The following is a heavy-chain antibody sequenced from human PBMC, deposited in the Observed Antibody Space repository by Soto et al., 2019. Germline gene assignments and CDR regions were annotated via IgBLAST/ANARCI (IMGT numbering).Heavy chain of an antibody. J-gene: IGHJ4*02. V-gene: IGHV4-30-4*01. CDR1: GGSISSGDYY. D-gene: IGHD3-10*01. CDR3: ARDRVTMVRGVTRGFDY. Sequence: QVQLQESGPGLVKPSQTLSLTCTVSGGSISSGDYYWSWIRQPPGKGLEWIGYIYCSGSTYYNPSLKSRVTIAVDTSKNQFSLKLSSVTAADTAVYYCARDRVTMVRGVTRGFDYWGQGTLVTVSS. CDR2: IYCSGST.